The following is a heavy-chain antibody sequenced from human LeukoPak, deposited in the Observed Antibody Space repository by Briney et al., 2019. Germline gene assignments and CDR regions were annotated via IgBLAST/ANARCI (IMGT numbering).Heavy chain of an antibody. Sequence: SETLSLTCTVSGGSISSYYWSWIRQPPGKGLEWIGYIYYSGSTNYNPSLKSRVTISVDTSKNQFSLKLSSVTAADTAVYYCARDSDYYDSSGYGLGAFDIWGQGTMVTVSS. CDR3: ARDSDYYDSSGYGLGAFDI. CDR1: GGSISSYY. CDR2: IYYSGST. D-gene: IGHD3-22*01. V-gene: IGHV4-59*01. J-gene: IGHJ3*02.